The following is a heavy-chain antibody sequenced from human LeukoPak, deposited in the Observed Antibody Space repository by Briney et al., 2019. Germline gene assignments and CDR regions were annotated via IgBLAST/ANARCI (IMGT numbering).Heavy chain of an antibody. Sequence: PGGSLRLSCAASGFTFSSYAMSWVRQAPGQGLEWVSAISGSGGSTYYADSVKGRFTISRDNSKNTLHLQMNSLRAEDTAVYYCAKEDGSSWYSRSSYYFDYWGQGTLVTVSS. CDR2: ISGSGGST. V-gene: IGHV3-23*01. J-gene: IGHJ4*02. CDR1: GFTFSSYA. D-gene: IGHD6-13*01. CDR3: AKEDGSSWYSRSSYYFDY.